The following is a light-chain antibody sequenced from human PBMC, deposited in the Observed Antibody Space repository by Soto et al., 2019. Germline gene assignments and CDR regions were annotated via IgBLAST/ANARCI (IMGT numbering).Light chain of an antibody. CDR2: GAS. J-gene: IGKJ1*01. CDR1: QSVSSN. CDR3: QRYNKWPPWT. V-gene: IGKV3-15*01. Sequence: EIVMTQSPATLSVSPGERATLSCRASQSVSSNLAWYQQKPGQAPRLLIYGASTRATGIPARFSGSGSGTEFTLTISSLQSEEFAVYYCQRYNKWPPWTFGPGTKVEIK.